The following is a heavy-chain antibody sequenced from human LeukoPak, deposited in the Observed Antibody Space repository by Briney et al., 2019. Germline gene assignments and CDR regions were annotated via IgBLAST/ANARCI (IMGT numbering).Heavy chain of an antibody. CDR1: GYTFTSYY. Sequence: GASVKVSCKASGYTFTSYYMHWVRQAPGQGLEWMAIINPSGGSTSYAQKFQGRVTMTRDTSTSTVYMELSSLRSEDTAVYYCAGGGDCGGDCSYAFDIWGQGTMVTVSS. V-gene: IGHV1-46*01. D-gene: IGHD2-21*02. CDR3: AGGGDCGGDCSYAFDI. J-gene: IGHJ3*02. CDR2: INPSGGST.